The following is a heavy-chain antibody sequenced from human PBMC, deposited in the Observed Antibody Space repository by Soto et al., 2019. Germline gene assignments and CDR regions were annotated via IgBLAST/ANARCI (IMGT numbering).Heavy chain of an antibody. J-gene: IGHJ4*02. D-gene: IGHD5-12*01. V-gene: IGHV4-31*03. CDR2: IYYSGRT. CDR3: ASRIGGGSEYYFDY. CDR1: GVSISSGGYY. Sequence: QVQLQESGPGLVKPSQTLSLTCTVSGVSISSGGYYWGWIRQHPGKGLEWIGNIYYSGRTYYNPSLQSRVIMSVDTFKNHFSLKLSFVTAADTAMYYCASRIGGGSEYYFDYWGQGTLVTVSS.